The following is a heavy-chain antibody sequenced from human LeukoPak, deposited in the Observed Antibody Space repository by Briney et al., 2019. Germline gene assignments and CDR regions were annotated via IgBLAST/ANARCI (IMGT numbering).Heavy chain of an antibody. CDR2: ISSSSSYI. CDR1: GFTFSSYS. J-gene: IGHJ4*02. D-gene: IGHD5-18*01. V-gene: IGHV3-21*01. Sequence: GGSLRLSCAASGFTFSSYSMNWVRQPPGKGLEWVSSISSSSSYIYYADSVKGRFTISRDNAKNSLYLQINRLRAEDTAVYYCTTGRSYGYEYWGQGTLVTVSS. CDR3: TTGRSYGYEY.